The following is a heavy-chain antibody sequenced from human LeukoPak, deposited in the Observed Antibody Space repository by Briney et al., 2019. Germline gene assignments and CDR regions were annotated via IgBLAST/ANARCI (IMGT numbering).Heavy chain of an antibody. CDR2: VYHSGST. D-gene: IGHD6-13*01. CDR1: SGSISSSNW. CDR3: AALRGATGTSYFDY. J-gene: IGHJ4*02. Sequence: SGTLSLTCAVSSGSISSSNWWTWVRQPPGKGLEWIGEVYHSGSTNYNPSLKSRVIMSVDKSKNQFSLQLSSVTAADTAVYYCAALRGATGTSYFDYWGQGTLSPSPQ. V-gene: IGHV4-4*02.